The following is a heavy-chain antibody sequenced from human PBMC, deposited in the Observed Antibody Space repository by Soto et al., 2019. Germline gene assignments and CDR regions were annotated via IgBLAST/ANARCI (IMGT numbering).Heavy chain of an antibody. Sequence: QVQLVQSGAEVKKPGASVKVSCKASGYTFTSYGISWVRQAPGQGLEWMGWIRAYNGNRNYAQRLQGRVTMTTDTCTRTAYMELRSLRPADTAVYYCARDRGAYVMDIWGQGTTATVSS. V-gene: IGHV1-18*01. CDR1: GYTFTSYG. J-gene: IGHJ6*02. CDR2: IRAYNGNR. CDR3: ARDRGAYVMDI.